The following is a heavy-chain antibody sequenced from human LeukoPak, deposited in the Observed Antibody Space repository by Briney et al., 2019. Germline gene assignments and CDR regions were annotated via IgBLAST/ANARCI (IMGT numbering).Heavy chain of an antibody. D-gene: IGHD2-2*02. CDR2: INHSGST. J-gene: IGHJ3*02. CDR1: GGSFSGYY. Sequence: SETLSLICAVYGGSFSGYYWSWIRQPPGKGLEWIGEINHSGSTNYNPSLKSRVTISVDTSKSQFSLKLSSVTAADTAVYYCARVVVPAAIDAFDIWGQGTMVTVSS. V-gene: IGHV4-34*01. CDR3: ARVVVPAAIDAFDI.